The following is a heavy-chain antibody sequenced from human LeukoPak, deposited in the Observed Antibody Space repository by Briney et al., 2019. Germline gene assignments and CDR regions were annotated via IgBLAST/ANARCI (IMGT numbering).Heavy chain of an antibody. CDR1: GFTFSSYG. V-gene: IGHV3-23*01. Sequence: GGSLRLSCAASGFTFSSYGMSWVRQAPGKGLEWVSAISGSGGSTYYADSVKGRFTISRDNSKKTLYMQMNSLRAEDTAVYYCAKDGYDSSGYWPYYYYMDVWGKGTTVTISS. J-gene: IGHJ6*03. CDR3: AKDGYDSSGYWPYYYYMDV. CDR2: ISGSGGST. D-gene: IGHD3-22*01.